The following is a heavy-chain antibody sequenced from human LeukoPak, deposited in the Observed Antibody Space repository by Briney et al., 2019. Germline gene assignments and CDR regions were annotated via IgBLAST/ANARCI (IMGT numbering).Heavy chain of an antibody. CDR1: GGSFSGYY. Sequence: PSETLSLTCAVYGGSFSGYYWSWIRQPPGKGLEWIGEISHSGSTNYNPSLKSRVTISVDTSKNQFSLKLSSVTAADTAVYYCASEPASYCGGDCYSGAFDYWGQGTLVTVSS. CDR3: ASEPASYCGGDCYSGAFDY. J-gene: IGHJ4*02. D-gene: IGHD2-21*02. V-gene: IGHV4-34*01. CDR2: ISHSGST.